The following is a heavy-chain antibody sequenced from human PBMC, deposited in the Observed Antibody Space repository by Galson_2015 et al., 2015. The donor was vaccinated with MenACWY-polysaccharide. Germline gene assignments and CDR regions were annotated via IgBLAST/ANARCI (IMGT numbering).Heavy chain of an antibody. J-gene: IGHJ4*02. D-gene: IGHD6-19*01. Sequence: SVKVSCKASGYTFTTYEINWVRQATGQGLEWMGSMNPNSGDTGYAQKFQGGLTMTSNTSISTAYMELSSLTSEDTAVYYCARGRRDTAVAAPAAVLLDYWGQGILVTVSS. CDR2: MNPNSGDT. CDR3: ARGRRDTAVAAPAAVLLDY. V-gene: IGHV1-8*01. CDR1: GYTFTTYE.